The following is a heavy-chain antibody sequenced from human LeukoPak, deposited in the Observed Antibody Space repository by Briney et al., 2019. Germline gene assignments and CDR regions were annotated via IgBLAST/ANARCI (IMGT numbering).Heavy chain of an antibody. D-gene: IGHD4-17*01. J-gene: IGHJ4*02. CDR3: ARDWSNGDYYFDY. V-gene: IGHV1-2*02. Sequence: ASVKVSYKASGYTFTGYYMHWVRQAPGQGLEWMGWINPNSGGTNYAQKFQGRVTMTRDTSISTAYMELSRLRSDDTAVYYCARDWSNGDYYFDYWGQGTLVTVSS. CDR2: INPNSGGT. CDR1: GYTFTGYY.